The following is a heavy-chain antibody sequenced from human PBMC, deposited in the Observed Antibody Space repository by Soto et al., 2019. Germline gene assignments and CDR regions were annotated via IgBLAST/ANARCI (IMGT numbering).Heavy chain of an antibody. CDR1: GFIINNNY. V-gene: IGHV3-53*01. Sequence: PGGSLGLSCAASGFIINNNYMSWVRQAPGRGLEWVSVIYSGGTTDYADSVKGRFTIYTDNSKNTLYLQMNTLRAEDTAMYYCASGFSYGYFENWGLGTLVTVSS. CDR2: IYSGGTT. D-gene: IGHD5-18*01. J-gene: IGHJ4*02. CDR3: ASGFSYGYFEN.